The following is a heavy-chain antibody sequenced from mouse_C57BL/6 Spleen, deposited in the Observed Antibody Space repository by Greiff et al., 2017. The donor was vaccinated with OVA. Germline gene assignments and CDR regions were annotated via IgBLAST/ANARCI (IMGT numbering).Heavy chain of an antibody. J-gene: IGHJ3*01. CDR1: GFTFSSYA. V-gene: IGHV5-4*03. Sequence: EVMLVESGGGLVKPGGSLKLSCAASGFTFSSYAMSWVRQTPEKRLEWVATISDGGSYTYYPDNVKGRFTISRDNAKNNLYLQMSHLKSEDTAMYYCARGGYYGYDGWFAYWGQGTLVTVSA. CDR2: ISDGGSYT. D-gene: IGHD2-2*01. CDR3: ARGGYYGYDGWFAY.